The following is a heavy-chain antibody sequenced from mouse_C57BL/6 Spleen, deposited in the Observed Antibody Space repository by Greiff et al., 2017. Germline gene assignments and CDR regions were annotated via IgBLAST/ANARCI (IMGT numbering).Heavy chain of an antibody. V-gene: IGHV7-3*01. CDR3: ARYNYGNSFAY. CDR1: GFTFTDYY. CDR2: IRNKANGYTT. Sequence: EVQVVESGGGLVQPGGSLSLSCAASGFTFTDYYMSWVRQPPGKALEWLGFIRNKANGYTTEYSASVKGRFTISRDNSQSILYLQMNALRAEDSATYYCARYNYGNSFAYWGQGTLVTVSA. D-gene: IGHD2-1*01. J-gene: IGHJ3*01.